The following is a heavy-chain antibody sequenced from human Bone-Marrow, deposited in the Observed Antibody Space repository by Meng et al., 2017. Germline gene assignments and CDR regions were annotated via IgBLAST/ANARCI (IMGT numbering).Heavy chain of an antibody. J-gene: IGHJ4*02. CDR2: ISAYNGNT. CDR3: VKEWELGSFDY. V-gene: IGHV1-18*01. Sequence: QGQLLQFGAEVKKPGASVKVSCKASGYTFTSDGISWVRQAPGQGLEWMGWISAYNGNTNYAQKLQGRVTMTTDTSTSTAYMELRSLRSDDTAVYYCVKEWELGSFDYWGQGTLVTVSS. CDR1: GYTFTSDG. D-gene: IGHD1-26*01.